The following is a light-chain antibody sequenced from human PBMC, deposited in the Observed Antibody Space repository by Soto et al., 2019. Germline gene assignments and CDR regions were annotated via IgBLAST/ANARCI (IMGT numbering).Light chain of an antibody. Sequence: DIQMTQSPSSLSASVGDTVTITCRASQGSSNYLAWYQQKPGQVPNLLIYAASTLQSWLPSRFSGSGSGTDFTLTISSLRPEDVASYYCQKYNNAPRTFGQGTKVEI. J-gene: IGKJ1*01. CDR3: QKYNNAPRT. CDR1: QGSSNY. V-gene: IGKV1-27*01. CDR2: AAS.